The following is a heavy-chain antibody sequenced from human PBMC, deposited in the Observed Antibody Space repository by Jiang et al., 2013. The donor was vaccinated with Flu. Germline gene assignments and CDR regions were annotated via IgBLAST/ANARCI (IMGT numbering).Heavy chain of an antibody. V-gene: IGHV1-2*05. J-gene: IGHJ3*02. CDR2: INPNSGGT. D-gene: IGHD3-10*01. Sequence: GAEVKKPGASVKVSCKASGYTFTGYYMHWVRQAPGQGLEWMGRINPNSGGTNYAQKFQGRVTMTRDTSISTAYMELSRLRSDDTVVYYCARGSDPVDGSGSYDAFDIWGQGTMVTVSS. CDR3: ARGSDPVDGSGSYDAFDI. CDR1: GYTFTGYY.